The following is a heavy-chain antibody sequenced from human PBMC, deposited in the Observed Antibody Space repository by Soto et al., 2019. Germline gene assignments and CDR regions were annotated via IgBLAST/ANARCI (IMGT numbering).Heavy chain of an antibody. D-gene: IGHD5-12*01. J-gene: IGHJ6*02. CDR2: ISYDGSNK. CDR3: AKDLGGYDLGIYVFYYYSGMDE. CDR1: GFTFSSYG. V-gene: IGHV3-30*18. Sequence: GGSLRLSCAASGFTFSSYGMHWVRQAPGKGLEWVAVISYDGSNKYYADSVKGRFTISRDNSKNTLYLQMNSLRAEDTAVYYCAKDLGGYDLGIYVFYYYSGMDELCQATTVTVPS.